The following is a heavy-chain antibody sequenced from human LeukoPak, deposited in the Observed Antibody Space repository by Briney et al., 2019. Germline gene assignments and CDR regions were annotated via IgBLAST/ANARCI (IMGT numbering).Heavy chain of an antibody. V-gene: IGHV1-46*02. CDR1: GYTFNNHY. Sequence: ASVKVSCKASGYTFNNHYMYWVRQAPGQGLEWMGVINPSGGSTSYAQKFQGRVTMTRDTSTRTVYMEVNSLRSEDTAVYYCARQGTYSSAIGKGYWGQGTLVTVSS. CDR2: INPSGGST. D-gene: IGHD6-19*01. J-gene: IGHJ4*02. CDR3: ARQGTYSSAIGKGY.